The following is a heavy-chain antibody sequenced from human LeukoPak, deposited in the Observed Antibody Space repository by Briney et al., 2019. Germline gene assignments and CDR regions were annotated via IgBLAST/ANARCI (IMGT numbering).Heavy chain of an antibody. V-gene: IGHV1-69*05. D-gene: IGHD3-10*01. J-gene: IGHJ4*02. CDR2: IIPIFGTA. Sequence: ASVKVSCKASGGTFSSYAISWVRQAPGQGLEWMGGIIPIFGTANYAQKFQGRVTITTDESTSTAYMELSSLRSEDTAVYYCARARITMVRGVIGPFDYWGQGTLVTASS. CDR3: ARARITMVRGVIGPFDY. CDR1: GGTFSSYA.